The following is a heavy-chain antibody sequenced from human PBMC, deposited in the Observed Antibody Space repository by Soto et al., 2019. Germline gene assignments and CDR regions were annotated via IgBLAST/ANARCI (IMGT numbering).Heavy chain of an antibody. V-gene: IGHV3-30-3*01. Sequence: QVQLVESGGGVVQPGRSLRLSCAASGFTFSSYAMHWVRQAPGKGLGWVAVISYDGNNKYYADSVKGRFTISRDNSKNTLYLQMNSLRAEDTAVYYCARDRATRDLGYGMDVWGQGTTVTVSS. CDR3: ARDRATRDLGYGMDV. CDR2: ISYDGNNK. CDR1: GFTFSSYA. D-gene: IGHD5-12*01. J-gene: IGHJ6*02.